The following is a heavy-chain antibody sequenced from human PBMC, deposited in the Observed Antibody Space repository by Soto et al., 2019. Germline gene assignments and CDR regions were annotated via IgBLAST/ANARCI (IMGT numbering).Heavy chain of an antibody. Sequence: GGSLRLSCAASGFTFSNAWMSWVRQAPGKGLEWVGRIKSKTDGGTTDYAAPVKGRFTISRDDSKNTLYLQMNSLKTEDTAVYYCTTSTPSPYCSSTSCYGGIWDYWGKGTLVTVSS. CDR2: IKSKTDGGTT. CDR1: GFTFSNAW. V-gene: IGHV3-15*01. CDR3: TTSTPSPYCSSTSCYGGIWDY. J-gene: IGHJ4*02. D-gene: IGHD2-2*01.